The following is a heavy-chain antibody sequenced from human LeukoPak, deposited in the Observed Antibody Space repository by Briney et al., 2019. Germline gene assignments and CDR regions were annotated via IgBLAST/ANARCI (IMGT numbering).Heavy chain of an antibody. CDR2: ITPSGGFT. CDR3: SRDQSGDWELLSGWWFYP. CDR1: GYTFTNYY. D-gene: IGHD1-26*01. J-gene: IGHJ5*02. V-gene: IGHV1-46*01. Sequence: ASVKISCKASGYTFTNYYMHWVRQAPGQGLEWLGLITPSGGFTSYAQKFQGRVTVTRDMSTSTVDMGLSNLRSEDTAVYYCSRDQSGDWELLSGWWFYPWGQGTLVTVSS.